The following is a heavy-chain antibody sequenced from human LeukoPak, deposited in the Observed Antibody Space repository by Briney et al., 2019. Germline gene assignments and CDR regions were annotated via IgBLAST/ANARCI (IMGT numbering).Heavy chain of an antibody. D-gene: IGHD3-9*01. CDR1: GFTFSSYG. CDR3: TKDTDYYAGLAA. CDR2: ISYDGSNK. V-gene: IGHV3-30*18. J-gene: IGHJ6*02. Sequence: HPGGSLRLSCAASGFTFSSYGMHWVRQAPGKGLEWVAVISYDGSNKYYADSVKGRFTISRDNAKNALYLQMNSLRTEDTALYYCTKDTDYYAGLAAWGQGTAVTVSS.